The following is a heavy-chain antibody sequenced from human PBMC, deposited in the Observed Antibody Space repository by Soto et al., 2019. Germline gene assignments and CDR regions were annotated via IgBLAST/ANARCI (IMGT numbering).Heavy chain of an antibody. CDR1: GFTFSNYA. J-gene: IGHJ4*02. D-gene: IGHD2-15*01. Sequence: GGSLRLSCSVFGFTFSNYAMHWVRQAPGKGLQYVSSISSNGGRTYYADSVKGRFTISRDNSKSTLYLQMSSLRPEDTAVYYCVKDRWIDYWGQGTLVTVSS. CDR3: VKDRWIDY. V-gene: IGHV3-64D*06. CDR2: ISSNGGRT.